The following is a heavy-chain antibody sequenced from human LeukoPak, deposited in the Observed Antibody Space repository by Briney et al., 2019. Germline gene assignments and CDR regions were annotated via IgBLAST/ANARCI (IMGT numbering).Heavy chain of an antibody. D-gene: IGHD3-9*01. V-gene: IGHV3-23*01. CDR3: ARDEERYFDWLLSKGHYYYGMDV. CDR1: GFTFSSYA. J-gene: IGHJ6*02. Sequence: GGSLRLSCAASGFTFSSYAMSWVRQAPGKGLEWVSAISGSGGSTYYADSVKGRFTISRDNAKNSLYLQMNSLRAEDTAVYYCARDEERYFDWLLSKGHYYYGMDVWGQGTTVTVSS. CDR2: ISGSGGST.